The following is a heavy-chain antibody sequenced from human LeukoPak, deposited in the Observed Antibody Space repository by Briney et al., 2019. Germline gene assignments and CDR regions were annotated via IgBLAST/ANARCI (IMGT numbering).Heavy chain of an antibody. J-gene: IGHJ3*02. V-gene: IGHV4-61*08. Sequence: SETLSLTCTVSGGSISSGDYYWSWIRQPPGKGLEWIGYIYYSGSTNYNPSLKSRVTISVDTSKNQFSLKLSSVTAADTAVYYCARDSPYEYCGGDCYSGAFDIWGQGTMVTVSS. CDR2: IYYSGST. CDR3: ARDSPYEYCGGDCYSGAFDI. D-gene: IGHD2-21*02. CDR1: GGSISSGDYY.